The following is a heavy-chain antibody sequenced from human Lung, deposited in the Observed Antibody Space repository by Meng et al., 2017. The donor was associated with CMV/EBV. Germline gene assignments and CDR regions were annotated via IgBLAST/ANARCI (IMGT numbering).Heavy chain of an antibody. CDR3: ARDRRETYYYDFWSGYYPYYYYYGMDV. J-gene: IGHJ6*02. CDR1: GFTLSSYE. Sequence: CAASGFTLSSYEMNLVRQAPGNGLEWVSYISSSGSTIYYADSVNGRFTISRDNAKNSLYLQMNSLRAEDTAVYYCARDRRETYYYDFWSGYYPYYYYYGMDVCGQGTTVTVSS. V-gene: IGHV3-48*03. CDR2: ISSSGSTI. D-gene: IGHD3-3*01.